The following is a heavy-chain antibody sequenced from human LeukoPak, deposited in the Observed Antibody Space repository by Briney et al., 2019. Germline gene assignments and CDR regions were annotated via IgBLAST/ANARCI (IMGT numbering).Heavy chain of an antibody. J-gene: IGHJ4*02. CDR2: ISSSGSIT. Sequence: GGSLRLSCVASGFTLSSHNINWVRQAPGKGLEWVSHISSSGSITYYGDSVKGRITISRDNAKNSVSLYMNSLRAEDTAVYHCVRDHYGSGNYWTTLDFWGQGTLVTVSS. CDR3: VRDHYGSGNYWTTLDF. D-gene: IGHD3-10*01. V-gene: IGHV3-48*01. CDR1: GFTLSSHN.